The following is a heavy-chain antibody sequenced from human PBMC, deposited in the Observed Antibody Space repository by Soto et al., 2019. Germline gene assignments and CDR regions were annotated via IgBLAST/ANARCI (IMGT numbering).Heavy chain of an antibody. D-gene: IGHD6-19*01. V-gene: IGHV4-4*07. J-gene: IGHJ3*02. CDR1: GGSISSYY. CDR3: AREVAWHWLASWAFDI. Sequence: SETLSLTCTVSGGSISSYYWSWIRQPAGKGLEWIGRIYTSGSTNYNPSLKSRVTMSVDTSKNQFSLKLSSVTAADTAVYYCAREVAWHWLASWAFDIWGQGTMVTVSS. CDR2: IYTSGST.